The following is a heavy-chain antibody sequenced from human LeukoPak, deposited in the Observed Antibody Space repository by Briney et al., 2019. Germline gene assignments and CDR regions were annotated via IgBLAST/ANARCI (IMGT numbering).Heavy chain of an antibody. CDR1: GFTFSSYW. V-gene: IGHV3-74*01. CDR3: AKEEVRGVITPLGY. CDR2: INSDGSST. J-gene: IGHJ4*02. Sequence: GGSLRLSCAASGFTFSSYWMHWVRQAPGKGLVWVSRINSDGSSTSYADSVKGRFTISRDNSKNTLYLQMNSLRAEDTAVYYCAKEEVRGVITPLGYWGQGTLVTVSS. D-gene: IGHD3-10*01.